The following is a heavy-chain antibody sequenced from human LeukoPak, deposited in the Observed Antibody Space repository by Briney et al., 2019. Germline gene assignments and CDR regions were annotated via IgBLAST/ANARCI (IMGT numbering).Heavy chain of an antibody. CDR2: IYSGDSDT. D-gene: IGHD5/OR15-5a*01. V-gene: IGHV5-51*01. CDR1: GYSFSSYW. Sequence: GESLKISCKGSGYSFSSYWIGWVRQMPGKGLEWMGIIYSGDSDTRYSPSFQGQVTISADRSISTAYLQWSSLRASDTAMYYCARAPSSVSNPYYFDYWGQGTLVTVSS. CDR3: ARAPSSVSNPYYFDY. J-gene: IGHJ4*02.